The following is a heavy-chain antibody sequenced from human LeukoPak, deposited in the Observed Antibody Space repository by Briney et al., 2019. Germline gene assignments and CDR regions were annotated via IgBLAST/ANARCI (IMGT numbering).Heavy chain of an antibody. Sequence: GGSLRLSCAASGFTFSSYSMNWVRQALGKGLEWVSYISSSSSYIYYADSVKGRFTISRDNSKNTLYLQMNSLRAEDTAIYYCAKDPNGDYIGTFDIWGQGTMVIVS. V-gene: IGHV3-21*04. CDR2: ISSSSSYI. J-gene: IGHJ3*02. CDR1: GFTFSSYS. D-gene: IGHD4-17*01. CDR3: AKDPNGDYIGTFDI.